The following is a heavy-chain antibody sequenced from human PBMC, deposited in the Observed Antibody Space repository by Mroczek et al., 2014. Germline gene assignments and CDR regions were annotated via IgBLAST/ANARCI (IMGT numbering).Heavy chain of an antibody. CDR3: AREPGAWGTMVRGVRVRGGYYYGMDV. D-gene: IGHD3-10*01. V-gene: IGHV4-31*03. Sequence: QVQLQQWGPGLVKPSQTLSLTCTVSGGSISSGGYYWSWIRQHPGKGLEWIGYIYYSGSTYYNPSLKSRVTISVDTSKNQFSLKLGSVTAADTAVYYCAREPGAWGTMVRGVRVRGGYYYGMDVWGQGTTVTVSS. J-gene: IGHJ6*02. CDR1: GGSISSGGYY. CDR2: IYYSGST.